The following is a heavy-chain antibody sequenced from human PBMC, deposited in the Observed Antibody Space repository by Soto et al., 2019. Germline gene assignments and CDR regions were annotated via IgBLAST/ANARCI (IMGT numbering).Heavy chain of an antibody. D-gene: IGHD3-22*01. CDR2: IYTTGST. V-gene: IGHV4-4*08. CDR3: AREGGYFDSSGSGVYHYHGVDV. Sequence: LSLTCTVSGGSISSYYWSWIRQPPGKGLEWIGYIYTTGSTNYNPSLKSRVTMSLDTSRNQFSLKLSSVTAADTAVYYCAREGGYFDSSGSGVYHYHGVDVWGQGTTVTVSS. J-gene: IGHJ6*02. CDR1: GGSISSYY.